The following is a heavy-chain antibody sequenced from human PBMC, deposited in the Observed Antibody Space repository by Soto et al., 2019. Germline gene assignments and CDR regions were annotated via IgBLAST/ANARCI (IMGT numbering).Heavy chain of an antibody. CDR3: ARVSYDFWSGYNENWFDP. CDR2: IYYSGST. CDR1: GGSISSYY. D-gene: IGHD3-3*01. V-gene: IGHV4-59*01. J-gene: IGHJ5*02. Sequence: PSETLSLTCTVSGGSISSYYWSWIRQPPGKGLEWIGYIYYSGSTNDNPSLKSRVTISVDTSKNQFSLKLSSVTAADTAVYYCARVSYDFWSGYNENWFDPWGQGTLVTVSS.